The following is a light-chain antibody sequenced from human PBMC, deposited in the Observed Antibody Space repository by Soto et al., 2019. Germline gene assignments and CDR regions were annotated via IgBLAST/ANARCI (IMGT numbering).Light chain of an antibody. CDR1: SSDVGGYNY. Sequence: QSIRTQPPSASGSPGQSVAISCTGTSSDVGGYNYVSWYQQHPGKAPKLMIYEVNKRPSGVPGRFSGSKSGNTASLTVSGLQAEDEADYYCSSYAGSSNVFGTGTKV. CDR2: EVN. CDR3: SSYAGSSNV. J-gene: IGLJ1*01. V-gene: IGLV2-8*01.